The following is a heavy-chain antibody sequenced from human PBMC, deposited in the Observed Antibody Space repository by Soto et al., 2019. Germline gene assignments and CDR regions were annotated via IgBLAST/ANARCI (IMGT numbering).Heavy chain of an antibody. CDR2: ISSSSSYI. V-gene: IGHV3-21*01. D-gene: IGHD3-3*01. CDR3: ARSQEPHDFWSGYYLLAFDYYYMDV. CDR1: GFTFSSYS. Sequence: GGSLRLSCAASGFTFSSYSMNWVRQAPGKGLEWVSSISSSSSYIYYADSVKGRFTISRDNAKNSLYLQMNSLRAEDTAVYYCARSQEPHDFWSGYYLLAFDYYYMDVWGKGTTVTVSS. J-gene: IGHJ6*03.